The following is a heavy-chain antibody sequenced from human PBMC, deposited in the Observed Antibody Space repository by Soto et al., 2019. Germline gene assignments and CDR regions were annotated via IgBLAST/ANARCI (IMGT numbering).Heavy chain of an antibody. J-gene: IGHJ4*02. D-gene: IGHD5-12*01. CDR2: IKQDGSEK. Sequence: GGSLRLSCAASGFTFSSYWMSWVRQAPGKGLEWVANIKQDGSEKYYVDSVKGRFTISRDNAKNSLYLQMNSLRAEDTAVYYCARDRSRWLQSTWDYWGQGTLVTVSS. CDR3: ARDRSRWLQSTWDY. V-gene: IGHV3-7*05. CDR1: GFTFSSYW.